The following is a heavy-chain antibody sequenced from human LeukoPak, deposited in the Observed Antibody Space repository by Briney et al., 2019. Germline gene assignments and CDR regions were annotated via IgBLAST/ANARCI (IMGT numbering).Heavy chain of an antibody. CDR2: ISAYNGNT. Sequence: ASVKVSCKASGYTFTSYGIIWVRQAPGQGLEWMGWISAYNGNTNYAQKLQGRVTMTTDTSTSTAYMELRSLRSDDTAVYYCARDPNRYYYDSSGYFSGYWGQGTLVTVSS. CDR3: ARDPNRYYYDSSGYFSGY. D-gene: IGHD3-22*01. CDR1: GYTFTSYG. J-gene: IGHJ4*02. V-gene: IGHV1-18*01.